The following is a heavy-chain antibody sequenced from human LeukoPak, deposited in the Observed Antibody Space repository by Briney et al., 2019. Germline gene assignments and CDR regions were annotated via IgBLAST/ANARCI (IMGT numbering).Heavy chain of an antibody. Sequence: TSVKLSCKASGYPFTSYDINWVRQAPGHGLEWRGWMHPNSGNTGSAQKFQGRVTMTRNTSISTAYMELISLRSEDPPGCCCARGVPRRLLWGGDCHLYYFDGWREGTDDTVSS. D-gene: IGHD2-21*02. CDR1: GYPFTSYD. CDR3: ARGVPRRLLWGGDCHLYYFDG. J-gene: IGHJ4*02. CDR2: MHPNSGNT. V-gene: IGHV1-8*01.